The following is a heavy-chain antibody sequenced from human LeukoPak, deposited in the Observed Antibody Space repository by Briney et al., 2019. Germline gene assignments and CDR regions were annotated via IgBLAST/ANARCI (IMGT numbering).Heavy chain of an antibody. D-gene: IGHD6-19*01. CDR3: AREISSGWLGDAFDI. J-gene: IGHJ3*02. Sequence: PGGSLRLSCAASGFTVSSNYMSWVRQAPGKRLEWVSVIYSGGSTYYADSVKGRFTISRDNSKNTLYLQMNSLRAEDTAVYYCAREISSGWLGDAFDIWGQGTMVTVSS. V-gene: IGHV3-66*01. CDR1: GFTVSSNY. CDR2: IYSGGST.